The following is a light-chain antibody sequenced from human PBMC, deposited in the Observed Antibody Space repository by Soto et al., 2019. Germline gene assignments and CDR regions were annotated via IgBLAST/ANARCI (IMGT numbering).Light chain of an antibody. V-gene: IGKV3-15*01. CDR3: LQYHNLCA. J-gene: IGKJ1*01. CDR1: QNIYYN. Sequence: IRITQAPATVSVTPGESATLSCRASQNIYYNVAWYQHRPGQAPRLLIYRAYTRAPGVPARFSGSGSGTEFTLTISSRQPEDFTVYSCLQYHNLCAFGEGTKVDIK. CDR2: RAY.